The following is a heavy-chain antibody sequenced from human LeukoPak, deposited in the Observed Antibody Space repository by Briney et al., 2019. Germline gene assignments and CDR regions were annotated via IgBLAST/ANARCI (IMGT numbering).Heavy chain of an antibody. CDR2: IYYSGST. Sequence: PSETLSLTCTVSGGSISSSSYYWGWIRQPPGKGLEWIRSIYYSGSTSYNPSLKSRVTISVDTSKNHFSLKLSSVTAADTAVYYCARQTRITIFGNNLFDPWGQGTLVTVSS. D-gene: IGHD3-3*01. J-gene: IGHJ5*02. V-gene: IGHV4-39*01. CDR3: ARQTRITIFGNNLFDP. CDR1: GGSISSSSYY.